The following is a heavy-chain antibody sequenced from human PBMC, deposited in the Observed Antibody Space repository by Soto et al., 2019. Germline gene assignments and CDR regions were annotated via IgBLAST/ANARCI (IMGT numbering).Heavy chain of an antibody. Sequence: EVQLVESGGGLVKPGGSLRLSCAATGFTFSSYTMNWVRQAPGKGLEWVSSISSRSSYIYYADSVKGRYTISRDNATDSLYLQMNSLRAEDTAVYYCATVITTDAAFDVWGQGTIVTVSS. D-gene: IGHD3-3*01. CDR2: ISSRSSYI. CDR1: GFTFSSYT. V-gene: IGHV3-21*01. CDR3: ATVITTDAAFDV. J-gene: IGHJ3*01.